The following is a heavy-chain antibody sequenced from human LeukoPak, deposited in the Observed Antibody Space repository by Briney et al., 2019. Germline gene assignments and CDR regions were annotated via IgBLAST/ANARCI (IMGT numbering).Heavy chain of an antibody. CDR1: GFTFSSYS. Sequence: GGSLRLSCAASGFTFSSYSMNWVRQAPGKGLEWVSSISSSSSYIYYADSVKGRFTISRDNAKNSLYLQMNSLRAEDTAVYYCARDFAATPEGSYWGQGTLVTVSS. J-gene: IGHJ4*02. V-gene: IGHV3-21*01. CDR3: ARDFAATPEGSY. D-gene: IGHD2-15*01. CDR2: ISSSSSYI.